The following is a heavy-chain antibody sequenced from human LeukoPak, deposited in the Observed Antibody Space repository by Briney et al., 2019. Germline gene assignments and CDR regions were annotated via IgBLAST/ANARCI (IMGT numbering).Heavy chain of an antibody. Sequence: GASVKVSCKVSGYTLTELSMHWVRQAPGKGLEWMGGFDPEDGETIYAQKFQGRVTMTEDTSTDTAYMELSSLRSEDTAVYYCATAPLPVYSSGWYRRTLDYWGQGTLVTVSS. CDR1: GYTLTELS. J-gene: IGHJ4*02. CDR2: FDPEDGET. CDR3: ATAPLPVYSSGWYRRTLDY. V-gene: IGHV1-24*01. D-gene: IGHD6-19*01.